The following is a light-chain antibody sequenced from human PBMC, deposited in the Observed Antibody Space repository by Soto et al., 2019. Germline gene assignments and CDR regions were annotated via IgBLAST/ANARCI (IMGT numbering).Light chain of an antibody. CDR2: SAS. CDR3: HQYNEWPRGT. CDR1: ESIRNN. V-gene: IGKV3D-15*01. J-gene: IGKJ1*01. Sequence: DILMTQSPATVSVSLGDSVSLSCRANESIRNNLAWYQQKPGQPPRLLIYSASTMAPGIPARVSGGGSGTQFSLTISSLQSDDFALYYCHQYNEWPRGTFGPGTRVEI.